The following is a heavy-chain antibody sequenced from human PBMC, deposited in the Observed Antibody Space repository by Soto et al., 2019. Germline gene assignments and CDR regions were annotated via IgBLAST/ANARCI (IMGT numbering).Heavy chain of an antibody. D-gene: IGHD6-13*01. Sequence: QVQLVQSGAEVKKPGSSVKVSCKASGGTFSSYAISWVRQAPGQGLELMGGIIPIFGTANYAQKFQGRVTITADESTSTAYMELSSLRSEDTAVYYCARGAAAGPLSPQYGMDVWGQGTTVTVSS. CDR2: IIPIFGTA. CDR3: ARGAAAGPLSPQYGMDV. J-gene: IGHJ6*02. V-gene: IGHV1-69*01. CDR1: GGTFSSYA.